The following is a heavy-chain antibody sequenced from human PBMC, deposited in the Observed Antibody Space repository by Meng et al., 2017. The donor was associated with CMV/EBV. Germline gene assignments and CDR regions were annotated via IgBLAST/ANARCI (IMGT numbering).Heavy chain of an antibody. CDR2: TYYRSRWYN. CDR3: ARDSDGLGYAGDLYYYYGMDV. V-gene: IGHV6-1*01. D-gene: IGHD3-16*01. Sequence: SQTLSLTCAISGDSVSSYSAAWNWIRQPPSRGLEWLGRTYYRSRWYNDYAASVKSRITINSDTSKNQFSLQLNSVTPEDTAVYYCARDSDGLGYAGDLYYYYGMDVWGQGTTVTVSS. J-gene: IGHJ6*02. CDR1: GDSVSSYSAA.